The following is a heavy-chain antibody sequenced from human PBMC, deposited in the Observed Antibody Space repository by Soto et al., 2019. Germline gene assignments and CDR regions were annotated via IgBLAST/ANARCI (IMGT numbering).Heavy chain of an antibody. D-gene: IGHD5-12*01. CDR2: TTAYNGKT. CDR3: ARHGYTGWGSIDI. V-gene: IGHV1-18*01. Sequence: ASVKVSCKASGYTFTSYGISWVRQAPGQGLEWMGWTTAYNGKTMYAQKVQGRVTMTKDTSTSTAYMEVGSLRSDDTAVYYCARHGYTGWGSIDIWREATLVSVSS. J-gene: IGHJ3*02. CDR1: GYTFTSYG.